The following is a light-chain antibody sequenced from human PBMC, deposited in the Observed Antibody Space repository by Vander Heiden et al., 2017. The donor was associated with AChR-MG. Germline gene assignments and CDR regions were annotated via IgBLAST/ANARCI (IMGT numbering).Light chain of an antibody. CDR2: EVS. CDR3: CSYAGSSTLYV. Sequence: QSALTQPASVSGSPGQSITISCTGTSSDVGSYNLVSWYQQHPGKAPKLMIYEVSKRPSGVSNRFSASKSGGTASLTIAGLQAGDEADYYCCSYAGSSTLYVFGTGTKVTVL. J-gene: IGLJ1*01. V-gene: IGLV2-23*02. CDR1: SSDVGSYNL.